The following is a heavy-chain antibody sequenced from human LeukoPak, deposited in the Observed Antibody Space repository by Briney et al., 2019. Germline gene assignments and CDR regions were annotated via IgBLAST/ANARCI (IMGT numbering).Heavy chain of an antibody. CDR1: GFTFSNYA. CDR3: ARVRDSSGYYFVNYFDK. Sequence: GGSLRLSCAASGFTFSNYALSWVRQAPGKGLEWVSTISGSGGSTYYADSVKGRFTISRDNAQNSLYLQMNSLRDEDTAVYYCARVRDSSGYYFVNYFDKWGQGILVTVSS. J-gene: IGHJ4*02. CDR2: ISGSGGST. D-gene: IGHD3-22*01. V-gene: IGHV3-23*01.